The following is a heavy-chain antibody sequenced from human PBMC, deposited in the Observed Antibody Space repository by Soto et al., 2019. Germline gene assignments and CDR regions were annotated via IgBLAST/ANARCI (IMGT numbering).Heavy chain of an antibody. CDR1: GYTFTSYA. D-gene: IGHD3-22*01. Sequence: ASVKVSCKASGYTFTSYAMHWVCQAPGQRLEWMGWINAGNGNTKYAQKFQGRVTMTRNTSISTAYMELSSLRSEDTAVYYCARGLTYYYDSSGYQIDAFDIWGQGTMVTVSS. CDR2: INAGNGNT. V-gene: IGHV1-3*01. CDR3: ARGLTYYYDSSGYQIDAFDI. J-gene: IGHJ3*02.